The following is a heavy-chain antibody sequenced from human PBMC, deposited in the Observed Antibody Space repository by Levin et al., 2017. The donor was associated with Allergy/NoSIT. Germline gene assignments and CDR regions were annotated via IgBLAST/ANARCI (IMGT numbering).Heavy chain of an antibody. CDR3: ARLTHQGVYDSSGYPDY. D-gene: IGHD3-22*01. CDR1: GYSFTSYW. V-gene: IGHV5-51*01. J-gene: IGHJ4*02. Sequence: GESLKISCKGSGYSFTSYWIGWVRQMPGKGLEWMGIIYPGDSDTRYSPSFQGQVTISADKSISTAYLQWSSLKASDTAMYYCARLTHQGVYDSSGYPDYWGQGTLVTVSS. CDR2: IYPGDSDT.